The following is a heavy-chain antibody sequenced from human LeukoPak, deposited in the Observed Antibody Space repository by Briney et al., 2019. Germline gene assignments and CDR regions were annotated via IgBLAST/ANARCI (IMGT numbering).Heavy chain of an antibody. J-gene: IGHJ4*02. CDR2: ISPGGGTT. D-gene: IGHD3-22*01. V-gene: IGHV3-23*01. CDR1: GLPFGSEA. CDR3: VRGPTYYYDSSAYAEFDY. Sequence: PGGSLRLSCTVSGLPFGSEAMSWVRQAPGRGLEWVSSISPGGGTTYYAESVEGRFIISRDNAKNRLYLQMNSLRAEDTAVYYCVRGPTYYYDSSAYAEFDYWGQGTLVSVSS.